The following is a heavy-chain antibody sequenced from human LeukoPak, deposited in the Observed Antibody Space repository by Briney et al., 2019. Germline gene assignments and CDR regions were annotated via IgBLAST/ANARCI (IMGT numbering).Heavy chain of an antibody. Sequence: PETLSLTCTVSGGSISSSSYYWGWIRQPPGKGLEWIGSIYYSGSTYYNPSLKSRVTISVDTSKNQFSLKLSSVTAADTAVYYCASYCTNGVCYDFGFDYWGQGTLVTVSS. CDR1: GGSISSSSYY. J-gene: IGHJ4*02. V-gene: IGHV4-39*01. CDR2: IYYSGST. D-gene: IGHD2-8*01. CDR3: ASYCTNGVCYDFGFDY.